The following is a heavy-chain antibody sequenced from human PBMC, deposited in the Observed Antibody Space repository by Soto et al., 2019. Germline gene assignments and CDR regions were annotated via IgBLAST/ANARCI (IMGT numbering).Heavy chain of an antibody. CDR1: GYTFTSYG. CDR3: ARDGYSSGWTTLSVYYYYGMDV. CDR2: ISAYNGNT. J-gene: IGHJ6*02. Sequence: VASVKVSCKASGYTFTSYGISWVRQAPGQGLEWMGWISAYNGNTNYAQKLQGRVTMTTDTSTSTAYMELRSLRSDDTAVYYCARDGYSSGWTTLSVYYYYGMDVWGQGTTVTVSS. D-gene: IGHD6-19*01. V-gene: IGHV1-18*04.